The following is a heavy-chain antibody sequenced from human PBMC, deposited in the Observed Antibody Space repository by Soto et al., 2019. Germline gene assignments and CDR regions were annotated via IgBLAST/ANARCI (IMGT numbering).Heavy chain of an antibody. CDR3: ARAHYPGSPKPGGYGMDL. D-gene: IGHD3-10*01. CDR2: IYSRGTT. J-gene: IGHJ6*02. Sequence: PSETLSLTCAVSGGPISSGGYSWSWIRQPPGKGLEWIGNIYSRGTTHYNPSLKSRVTISVDRSKNHFSLKLSSVTAADTAVYYSARAHYPGSPKPGGYGMDLWGQGTTVTVSS. V-gene: IGHV4-30-2*01. CDR1: GGPISSGGYS.